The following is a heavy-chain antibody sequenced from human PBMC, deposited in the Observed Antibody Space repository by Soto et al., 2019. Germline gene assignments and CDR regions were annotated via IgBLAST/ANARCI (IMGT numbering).Heavy chain of an antibody. J-gene: IGHJ3*02. Sequence: PSATLSLTCTVSGGSISSYYWSWIRQPPGKGLEWIGYIYYSGSTNYNPSLKSRVTISVDTSKNQFSLKLSPVTAADTAVYYCARVWGGAFDIWGQGTMVTVSS. CDR2: IYYSGST. CDR3: ARVWGGAFDI. CDR1: GGSISSYY. D-gene: IGHD3-10*01. V-gene: IGHV4-59*01.